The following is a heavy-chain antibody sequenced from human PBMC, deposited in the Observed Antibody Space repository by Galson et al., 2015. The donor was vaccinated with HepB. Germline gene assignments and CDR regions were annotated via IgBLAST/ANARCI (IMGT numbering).Heavy chain of an antibody. CDR1: EDTFAKYA. V-gene: IGHV1-3*01. D-gene: IGHD2-2*01. CDR3: ARTASWAFDF. CDR2: INAGPGNA. Sequence: SVIISCKGSEDTFAKYALHCVRQAPVPTLPWMGCINAGPGNAKYSQKFQGRAIITRDTSATTVYLDLSSLTSEDTAVYFCARTASWAFDFWGQGTLVTVSS. J-gene: IGHJ4*02.